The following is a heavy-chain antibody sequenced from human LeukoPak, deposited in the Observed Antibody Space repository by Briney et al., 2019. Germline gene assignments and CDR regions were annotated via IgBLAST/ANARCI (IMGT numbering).Heavy chain of an antibody. CDR2: INPSGGST. V-gene: IGHV1-46*01. CDR3: ARDPRS. J-gene: IGHJ5*02. Sequence: ASVKVSCKASGYTFSTSYMHWVRQAPGQGLEWMGKINPSGGSTSSAQKFQGRLTMTMDTSTSTGYMELSSLSSEDTAVYYCARDPRSWGQGTLVTVSS. CDR1: GYTFSTSY.